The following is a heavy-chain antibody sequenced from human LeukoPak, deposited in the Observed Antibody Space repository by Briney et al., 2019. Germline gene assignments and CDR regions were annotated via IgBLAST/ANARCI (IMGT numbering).Heavy chain of an antibody. CDR2: INQDGSEK. CDR1: GFTFSSYW. Sequence: GGSLRLSCAASGFTFSSYWMSWVRQAPGKGLEWVANINQDGSEKYYVDSVRGRFTISRDNAKNSLYLQMNSLRAEDTAVYYCASQFLRNNWFDPWGQGTLVTVSS. CDR3: ASQFLRNNWFDP. J-gene: IGHJ5*02. D-gene: IGHD5-12*01. V-gene: IGHV3-7*01.